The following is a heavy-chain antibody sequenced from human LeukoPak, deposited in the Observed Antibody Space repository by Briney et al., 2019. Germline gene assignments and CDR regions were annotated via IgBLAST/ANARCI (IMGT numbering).Heavy chain of an antibody. V-gene: IGHV4-38-2*02. J-gene: IGHJ4*02. CDR1: GYSISSGYY. CDR2: IYHSGST. Sequence: SETLSLTCTVSGYSISSGYYWGWIRQPPGQGLEWIGSIYHSGSTYYNPSLKSRVTISVDTSKNQFSLKLSSVTAADTAVYYCARVGLLIDYWGQGTLVTVSS. D-gene: IGHD2-15*01. CDR3: ARVGLLIDY.